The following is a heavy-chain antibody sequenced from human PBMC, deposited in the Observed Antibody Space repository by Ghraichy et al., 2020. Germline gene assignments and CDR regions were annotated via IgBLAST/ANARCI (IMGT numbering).Heavy chain of an antibody. V-gene: IGHV1-58*02. D-gene: IGHD2-21*01. J-gene: IGHJ3*01. CDR2: IVVGTGNT. CDR3: AADGDVIAIPDRFDV. Sequence: SVKVSCKTSGFTFTKSAIQWVRQTRGQGLEWIGWIVVGTGNTHYSQKFEGGVSFTTDMSTNTAYLELYSLGSGDTAMYFCAADGDVIAIPDRFDVWGQGTVVTVSS. CDR1: GFTFTKSA.